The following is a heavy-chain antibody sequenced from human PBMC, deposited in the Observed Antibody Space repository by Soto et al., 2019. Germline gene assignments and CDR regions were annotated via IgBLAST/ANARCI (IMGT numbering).Heavy chain of an antibody. Sequence: EVHLVESGGGLVKPGGSLRLSCSASGFPFSSYTMYWVRQVPGKGLEWVSSITTSSSRNIFHADSVKGRFTISRDNANNILYLQMNNLRVEDTAVYYCARDDPIFGAIPRMDIWGQGTTVTVSS. CDR1: GFPFSSYT. V-gene: IGHV3-21*06. CDR2: ITTSSSRNI. D-gene: IGHD3-3*01. J-gene: IGHJ6*02. CDR3: ARDDPIFGAIPRMDI.